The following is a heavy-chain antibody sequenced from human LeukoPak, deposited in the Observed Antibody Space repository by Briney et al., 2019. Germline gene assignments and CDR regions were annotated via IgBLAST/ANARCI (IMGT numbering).Heavy chain of an antibody. D-gene: IGHD2-15*01. J-gene: IGHJ4*02. V-gene: IGHV1-3*01. CDR1: GYTFTTYA. CDR2: INAGNGNT. CDR3: ARGSCSGGSCYCDY. Sequence: ASVKVSCKASGYTFTTYAMHWVRQAPGQRLEWMGWINAGNGNTKYSQKFQGRVTITRDTSASTAYMELSSLRSEDTAVYYCARGSCSGGSCYCDYWGQGTLVTASS.